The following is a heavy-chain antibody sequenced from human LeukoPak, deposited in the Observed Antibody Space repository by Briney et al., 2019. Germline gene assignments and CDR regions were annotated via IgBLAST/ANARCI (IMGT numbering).Heavy chain of an antibody. CDR3: ARVVRGVISY. V-gene: IGHV1-2*02. D-gene: IGHD3-10*01. J-gene: IGHJ4*02. CDR1: GYTFTTFY. Sequence: ASVKVSCKPSGYTFTTFYIHWVRQAPGQGLEWMGWIDPKSGGTNYAQKFQGRVTMTRDTSISTAYMELSRLRSDDTAVYYCARVVRGVISYWGQGTLVTVSS. CDR2: IDPKSGGT.